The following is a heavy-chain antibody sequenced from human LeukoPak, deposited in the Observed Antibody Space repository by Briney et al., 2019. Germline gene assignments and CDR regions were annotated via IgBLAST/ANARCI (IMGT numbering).Heavy chain of an antibody. CDR2: ISAYNGNT. V-gene: IGHV1-18*01. CDR1: GYTFTSYG. D-gene: IGHD5-12*01. Sequence: ASVKVSCKASGYTFTSYGISWVRQAPGQGLEWRGWISAYNGNTNYAQKLQGRVTMTTDTSTSTAYMELRSLRSDDTAVYYCARDLTDWVATTPLDYWGQGTLVTVSS. CDR3: ARDLTDWVATTPLDY. J-gene: IGHJ4*02.